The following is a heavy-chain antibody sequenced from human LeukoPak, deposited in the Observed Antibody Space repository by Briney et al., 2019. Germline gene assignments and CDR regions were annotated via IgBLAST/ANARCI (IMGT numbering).Heavy chain of an antibody. Sequence: GGSLRLSCAASGFTFSYFWMHWVRQAPGKGLVWVSDISGSGDSTYYADSVKGRFTISRDNSKNTLFLQMNSLRAEDTAVYYCAKLSEKQLLNWFDPWGQGTLVTVSS. CDR3: AKLSEKQLLNWFDP. D-gene: IGHD1-1*01. V-gene: IGHV3-23*01. CDR1: GFTFSYFW. J-gene: IGHJ5*02. CDR2: ISGSGDST.